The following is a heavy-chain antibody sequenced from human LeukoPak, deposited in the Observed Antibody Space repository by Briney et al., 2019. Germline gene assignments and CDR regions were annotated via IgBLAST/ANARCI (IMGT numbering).Heavy chain of an antibody. J-gene: IGHJ4*01. D-gene: IGHD6-13*01. CDR1: GGSISSYY. V-gene: IGHV4-59*08. CDR3: ARQNPAASEQGLDY. Sequence: PSETLSLTCTVSGGSISSYYWSWIRQPPGKGLEWIGYIYYSGSTNYNPSLKSRVTFSVDTSKNQFSLEFTSVPAADTAVYYCARQNPAASEQGLDYWGQGTLVTVSS. CDR2: IYYSGST.